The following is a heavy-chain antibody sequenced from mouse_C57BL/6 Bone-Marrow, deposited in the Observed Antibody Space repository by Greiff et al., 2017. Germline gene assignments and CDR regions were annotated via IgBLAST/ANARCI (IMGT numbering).Heavy chain of an antibody. V-gene: IGHV1-26*01. CDR1: GYTFTNYY. Sequence: EVQLQQSGPGLVAPGASVSISCKASGYTFTNYYVNWVKQSHGKSLEWIGEINPNNGGTSYNQKFKGTATLTVDTSSSTSYMELLCLTSEVPAVYYCAYYYGSSLYAMDYWGQGTSVTASS. CDR3: AYYYGSSLYAMDY. D-gene: IGHD1-1*01. CDR2: INPNNGGT. J-gene: IGHJ4*01.